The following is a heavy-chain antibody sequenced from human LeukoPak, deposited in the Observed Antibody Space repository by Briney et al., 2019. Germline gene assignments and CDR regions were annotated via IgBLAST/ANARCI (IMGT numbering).Heavy chain of an antibody. V-gene: IGHV3-43D*03. J-gene: IGHJ3*02. CDR2: ISWDGGST. Sequence: PGGSLRLSCAASGFTFDDYAMHWVRQAPGKGLEWVSLISWDGGSTYYADSVKGRFTISRDNSKNTLYLQMNSLRAEDTAVYYCAKDRQLWLPTGAFDIWGQGTMVTVSS. D-gene: IGHD5-18*01. CDR3: AKDRQLWLPTGAFDI. CDR1: GFTFDDYA.